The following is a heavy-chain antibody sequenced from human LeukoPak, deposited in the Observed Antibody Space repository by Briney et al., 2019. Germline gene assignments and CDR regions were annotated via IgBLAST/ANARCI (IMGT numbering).Heavy chain of an antibody. D-gene: IGHD6-13*01. CDR1: GGSISSSSYY. Sequence: PSETLSLTCTVSGGSISSSSYYWGWIRQPPGKGLEWIGSIYYSGSTYYNPSLKSRVTISVDTSKNQFSLKLSSVTAADTAVYYCARPYYSSSWGEDSDAFDIWGQGTMVTVSS. V-gene: IGHV4-39*01. CDR2: IYYSGST. CDR3: ARPYYSSSWGEDSDAFDI. J-gene: IGHJ3*02.